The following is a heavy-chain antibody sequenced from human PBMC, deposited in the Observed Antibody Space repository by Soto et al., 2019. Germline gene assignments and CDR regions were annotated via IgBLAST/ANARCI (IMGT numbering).Heavy chain of an antibody. CDR2: ISSSSSYI. CDR1: GFTFSSYS. CDR3: ARAMRRGSGPY. J-gene: IGHJ4*02. D-gene: IGHD1-26*01. Sequence: GGSLRLSCAASGFTFSSYSMNWVRQAPGKGLEWVSSISSSSSYINYADSVKGRFTISRDNAKNSLYLQMNSLRAEDTAVYYCARAMRRGSGPYWGQGTLVTVSS. V-gene: IGHV3-21*01.